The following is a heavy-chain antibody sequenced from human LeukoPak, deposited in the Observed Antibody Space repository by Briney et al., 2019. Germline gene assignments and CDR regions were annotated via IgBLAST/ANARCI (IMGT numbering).Heavy chain of an antibody. CDR3: AKDLVWFGENYYFDY. Sequence: GGSLRLSCAASGCTFSSYAMSWVRQAPGKGLEWVSAISGSGGSTYYADPVKGRFTISRDNSNNTLYLQMNSLRAEDTAVYYCAKDLVWFGENYYFDYWGQGTLVTVSS. D-gene: IGHD3-10*01. J-gene: IGHJ4*02. CDR2: ISGSGGST. V-gene: IGHV3-23*01. CDR1: GCTFSSYA.